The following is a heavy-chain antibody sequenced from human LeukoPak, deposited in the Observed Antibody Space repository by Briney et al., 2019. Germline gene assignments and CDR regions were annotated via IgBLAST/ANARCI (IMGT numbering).Heavy chain of an antibody. CDR2: IKSKSDGGTI. D-gene: IGHD1-26*01. CDR1: GFIFTNAW. CDR3: ATDRLTVGTLGIVY. Sequence: GGSLRLSCAAAGFIFTNAWMTWVRQAPGKELEWVGRIKSKSDGGTIDYAAPVKGRFTISRNDSKKTLYLQMNSLKTEDTAVYYCATDRLTVGTLGIVYWGQGTLVTVSS. J-gene: IGHJ4*02. V-gene: IGHV3-15*01.